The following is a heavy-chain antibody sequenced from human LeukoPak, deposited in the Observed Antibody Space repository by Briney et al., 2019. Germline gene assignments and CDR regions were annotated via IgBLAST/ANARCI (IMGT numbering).Heavy chain of an antibody. V-gene: IGHV1-69*13. Sequence: ASVKVSCKTSGGTFSTYAINWVRQAPGHGLEWMGKIIPRFGVTNLAQKFQGRITIAADESTSTAFMELSGLISEDTAVYFCARARGDFYSRRGYSPLGYWGQGTLVTVSS. D-gene: IGHD4-23*01. J-gene: IGHJ4*02. CDR1: GGTFSTYA. CDR2: IIPRFGVT. CDR3: ARARGDFYSRRGYSPLGY.